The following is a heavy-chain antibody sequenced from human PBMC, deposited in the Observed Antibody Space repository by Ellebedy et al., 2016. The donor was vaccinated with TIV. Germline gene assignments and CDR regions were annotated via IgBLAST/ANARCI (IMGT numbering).Heavy chain of an antibody. D-gene: IGHD1-7*01. CDR3: TREAANWNYPYYYYNGMDV. CDR2: IGSKGYGGTT. Sequence: GGSLRLXXTASGFTFGDFAISWVRQAPGKGLEWVGFIGSKGYGGTTQYAASVKGRFTIPRDDSKSIAYLQMNSLKTEDTALYYCTREAANWNYPYYYYNGMDVWGQGTTVTVSS. CDR1: GFTFGDFA. V-gene: IGHV3-49*04. J-gene: IGHJ6*02.